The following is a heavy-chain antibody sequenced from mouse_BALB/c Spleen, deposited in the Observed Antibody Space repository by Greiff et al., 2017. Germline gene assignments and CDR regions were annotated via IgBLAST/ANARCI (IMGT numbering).Heavy chain of an antibody. Sequence: EVKLMESGGGLVQPGGSLKLSCAASGFTFSSYTMSWVRQTPEKRLEWVAYISNGGGSTYYPDTVKGRFTISRDNAKNTLYLQMSSLKSEDTAMYYCARHSYRYDGVYAMDYWGQGTSVTVSS. J-gene: IGHJ4*01. CDR2: ISNGGGST. D-gene: IGHD2-14*01. CDR3: ARHSYRYDGVYAMDY. CDR1: GFTFSSYT. V-gene: IGHV5-12-2*01.